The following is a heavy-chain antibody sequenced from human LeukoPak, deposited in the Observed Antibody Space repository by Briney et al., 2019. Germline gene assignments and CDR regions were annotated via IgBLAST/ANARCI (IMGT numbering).Heavy chain of an antibody. CDR2: INHVGRT. V-gene: IGHV4-34*01. CDR3: ARLRMGSSRWLFPIDS. Sequence: SETLSLTCAVYGDSFSGYNWAWIRLPPEKGLEWIGEINHVGRTNYNPSLKGRVSMSVDTSRSQFSLTVNSVTAADTAIYFCARLRMGSSRWLFPIDSWGQEVFVSVSS. J-gene: IGHJ4*02. D-gene: IGHD6-13*01. CDR1: GDSFSGYN.